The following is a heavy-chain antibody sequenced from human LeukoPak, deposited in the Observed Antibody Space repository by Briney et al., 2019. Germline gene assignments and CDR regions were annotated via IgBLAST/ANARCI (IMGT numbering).Heavy chain of an antibody. D-gene: IGHD3-16*01. CDR1: GFIFSGYT. Sequence: GGSLRLSCAASGFIFSGYTMNWVRQTPGKGLEWVSSISSSSSYIYYADSVKGRFTISRDNAKNSLYLQMNSLRAEDTAVYYCARMGDTSYLDNWGQGILVTVSS. CDR2: ISSSSSYI. J-gene: IGHJ4*02. V-gene: IGHV3-21*01. CDR3: ARMGDTSYLDN.